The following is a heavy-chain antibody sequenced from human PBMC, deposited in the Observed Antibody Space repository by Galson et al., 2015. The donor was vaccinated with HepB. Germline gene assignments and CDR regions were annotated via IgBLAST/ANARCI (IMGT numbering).Heavy chain of an antibody. J-gene: IGHJ5*02. CDR2: ISSSSSYI. V-gene: IGHV3-21*01. D-gene: IGHD3-22*01. CDR1: GFTFSSYS. CDR3: ARGPIYYDSSREFDP. Sequence: SLRLSCAASGFTFSSYSMNWVRQAPGKGLEWVSSISSSSSYIYYADSVKGRFTISRDNAKNSLYLQMNSLRAEDTAVYYCARGPIYYDSSREFDPWGQGTLVTVSS.